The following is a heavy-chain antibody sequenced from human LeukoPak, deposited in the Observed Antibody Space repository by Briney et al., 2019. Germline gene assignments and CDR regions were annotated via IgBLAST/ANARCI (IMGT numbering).Heavy chain of an antibody. Sequence: SETLSLTCTVSGGSISSYYWSWIRQPPGKGLEWIGYIYYSGSTNYNPSLKSRVTISVDTSKNQFSLKLSSVTAADTAVYYCARLTGVYYSYYIDVWGKGTTVTVSS. J-gene: IGHJ6*03. CDR3: ARLTGVYYSYYIDV. V-gene: IGHV4-59*08. CDR2: IYYSGST. D-gene: IGHD1-14*01. CDR1: GGSISSYY.